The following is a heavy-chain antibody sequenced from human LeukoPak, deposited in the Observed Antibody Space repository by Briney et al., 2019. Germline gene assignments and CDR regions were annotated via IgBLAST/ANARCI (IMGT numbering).Heavy chain of an antibody. V-gene: IGHV4-31*03. Sequence: ASETLSLTCTVSGGSISSGGYYWSWIRQHPGKGLEWIGYIYYSGSTYYNPSLKSRVTISVDTSKNQFSLKLSSVTAADTAVYYCARGTVVIGIYYFDYWGQGTLVTVSS. CDR1: GGSISSGGYY. CDR2: IYYSGST. J-gene: IGHJ4*02. CDR3: ARGTVVIGIYYFDY. D-gene: IGHD2-15*01.